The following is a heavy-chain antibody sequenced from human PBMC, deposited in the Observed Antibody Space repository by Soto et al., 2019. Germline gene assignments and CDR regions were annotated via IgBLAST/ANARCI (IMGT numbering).Heavy chain of an antibody. J-gene: IGHJ5*02. CDR2: INHSGST. D-gene: IGHD3-10*01. V-gene: IGHV4-34*01. CDR3: SRGYGSGSYYNSRALNWFDP. Sequence: LSLTCAVYGGSFSGYYWSWIRQPPGKGLEWIGEINHSGSTNYNPSLKSRVTISVDTSKNQFSLKLSSVTAADTAVYYCSRGYGSGSYYNSRALNWFDPWGQGTLVTVSS. CDR1: GGSFSGYY.